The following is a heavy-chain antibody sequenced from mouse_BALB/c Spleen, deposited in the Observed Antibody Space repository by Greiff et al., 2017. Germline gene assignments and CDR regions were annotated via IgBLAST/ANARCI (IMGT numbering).Heavy chain of an antibody. CDR2: ISTYYGDA. Sequence: QVQLQQSGAELVRPGVSVKISCKGSGYTFTDYAMHWVKQSHAKSLEWIGVISTYYGDASYNQKFKGKATMTVDKSSSTAYMELARLTSEDSAIYYCARNGNCVRAFDYWGQGTSVTVSS. CDR3: ARNGNCVRAFDY. CDR1: GYTFTDYA. J-gene: IGHJ4*01. V-gene: IGHV1S137*01. D-gene: IGHD3-3*01.